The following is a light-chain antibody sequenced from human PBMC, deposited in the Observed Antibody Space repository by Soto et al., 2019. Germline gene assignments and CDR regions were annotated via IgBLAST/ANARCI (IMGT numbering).Light chain of an antibody. Sequence: DIQMTQSPSSLSTSVGDRVTITCRASQGISNYLAWYQQKPWKVPKLLIYAASTLQSGFPSRFSGSGSGTDFTITISSQQTEDVATYYCQKYNSAPCTVGQWPKVAIK. J-gene: IGKJ1*01. CDR2: AAS. CDR3: QKYNSAPCT. V-gene: IGKV1-27*01. CDR1: QGISNY.